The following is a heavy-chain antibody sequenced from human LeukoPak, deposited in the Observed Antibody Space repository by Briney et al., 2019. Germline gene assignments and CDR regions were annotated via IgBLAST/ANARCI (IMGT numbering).Heavy chain of an antibody. V-gene: IGHV1-69*05. CDR2: IIPIFGTA. Sequence: SVKVSCKASGGTVSSYAISWVRQAPGQGLEWMGGIIPIFGTANYAQKFQGRVTITTDESTSTAYMELSSLRSEDTAVYYCARGILEWSSYFYYMDVWGKGTTVTVSS. CDR3: ARGILEWSSYFYYMDV. CDR1: GGTVSSYA. J-gene: IGHJ6*03. D-gene: IGHD3-3*01.